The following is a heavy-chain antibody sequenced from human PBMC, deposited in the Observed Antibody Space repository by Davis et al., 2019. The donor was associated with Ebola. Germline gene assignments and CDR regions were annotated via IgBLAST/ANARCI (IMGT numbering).Heavy chain of an antibody. CDR1: GGTFSSYA. CDR3: ARETRMATILEFDY. CDR2: IIPILGIA. V-gene: IGHV1-69*04. Sequence: SVKVSCKASGGTFSSYAISWVRQAPGQGLEWMGRIIPILGIANYAQKFQGRVTLTADKSTSTAYMELSSLRSEDTAVYYCARETRMATILEFDYWGQGTLVTVSS. D-gene: IGHD5-24*01. J-gene: IGHJ4*02.